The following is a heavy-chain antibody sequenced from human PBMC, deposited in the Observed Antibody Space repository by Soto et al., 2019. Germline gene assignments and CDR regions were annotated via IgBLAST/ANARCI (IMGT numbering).Heavy chain of an antibody. J-gene: IGHJ4*02. CDR3: EVTTGF. CDR1: GYTFTDYD. D-gene: IGHD2-21*02. CDR2: VSPGTANA. V-gene: IGHV1-8*01. Sequence: QVQVVQSRAEVKKPGASVKVSCKTSGYTFTDYDINWVRQATGQGLEGMGWVSPGTANAGYAPQFQGRVTMTSDTSISTVSMELNSLTSEYTAVYFCEVTTGFWGQGTKITFSS.